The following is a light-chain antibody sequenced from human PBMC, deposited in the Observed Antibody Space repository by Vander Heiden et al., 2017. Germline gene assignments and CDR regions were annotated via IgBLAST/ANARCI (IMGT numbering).Light chain of an antibody. Sequence: SYELTQPLSVSVALGQTASITWGANNIGGKNVHWDQRSPGQAPVLVIYRDSKRPSGIPERISGSNSGNTATLTISRVQAGDEADYHCQVCDSSTVICGGGTKLTVL. CDR1: NIGGKN. CDR2: RDS. V-gene: IGLV3-9*01. J-gene: IGLJ2*01. CDR3: QVCDSSTVI.